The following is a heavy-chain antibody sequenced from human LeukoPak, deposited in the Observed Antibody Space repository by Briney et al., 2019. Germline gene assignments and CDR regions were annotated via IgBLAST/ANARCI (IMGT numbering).Heavy chain of an antibody. D-gene: IGHD3-16*02. J-gene: IGHJ4*02. CDR1: EFIFSTYG. CDR3: ARARRVWGSYRAESDY. CDR2: INHSGST. V-gene: IGHV4-34*01. Sequence: PGGSLRLSCEASEFIFSTYGMNWVRQAPGKGLEWIGEINHSGSTNYNPSLKSRVTISVDTSKNQFSLKLSSVTAADTAVYYCARARRVWGSYRAESDYWGQGTLVTVSS.